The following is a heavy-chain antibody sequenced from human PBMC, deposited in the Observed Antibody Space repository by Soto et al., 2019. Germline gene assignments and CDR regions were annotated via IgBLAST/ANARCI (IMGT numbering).Heavy chain of an antibody. Sequence: GGSLRLSCAASGFTFSSYAMHWVRQAPGKGLEYVSAISSNGGSTYYANSVKGRFTISRDNSKNTLYLQMGSLRAEDMAVYYFARAVGDYYDSSGYYYDYWGQGTLVTVSS. CDR2: ISSNGGST. D-gene: IGHD3-22*01. J-gene: IGHJ4*02. V-gene: IGHV3-64*01. CDR3: ARAVGDYYDSSGYYYDY. CDR1: GFTFSSYA.